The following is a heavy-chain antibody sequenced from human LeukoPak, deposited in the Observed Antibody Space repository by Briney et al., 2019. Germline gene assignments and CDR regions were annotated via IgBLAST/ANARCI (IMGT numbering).Heavy chain of an antibody. CDR2: INPNSGGT. CDR1: GYTFTGYY. Sequence: ASVKVSCKASGYTFTGYYMHWARQAPGQGLEWMGRINPNSGGTNYAQKFQGRVTMTRDTSISTAYMELSRLRSDDTAVYYCARLRYYYDSSGYYYYFDYWGQGTLVTVSS. J-gene: IGHJ4*02. CDR3: ARLRYYYDSSGYYYYFDY. V-gene: IGHV1-2*06. D-gene: IGHD3-22*01.